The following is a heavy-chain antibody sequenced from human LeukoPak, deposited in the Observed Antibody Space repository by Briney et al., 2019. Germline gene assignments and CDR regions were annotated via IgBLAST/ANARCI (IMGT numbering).Heavy chain of an antibody. CDR2: ISYDGSNK. CDR1: GFTFNSYA. D-gene: IGHD2-15*01. J-gene: IGHJ4*02. V-gene: IGHV3-30*04. CDR3: ARDLAVGFDY. Sequence: GGSLRLSCAASGFTFNSYAMHWVRQAPGKGLEWVAVISYDGSNKYYADSVKGRFTISRDNSKNTLYLQMNSLRAEDTAVYYCARDLAVGFDYWGQGTLVTVSS.